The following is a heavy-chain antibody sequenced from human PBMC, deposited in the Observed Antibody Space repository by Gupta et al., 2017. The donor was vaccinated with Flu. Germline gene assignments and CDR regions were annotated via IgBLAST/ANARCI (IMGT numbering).Heavy chain of an antibody. CDR1: GSTFSSDS. V-gene: IGHV1-69*01. Sequence: QVQLVQSGAEMKEPGSSVKVSCKSSGSTFSSDSRTWVRQAPGVGLEWMGGILPIISATNHEKKCQGRVAVSADESTRTAYMELSSLRSEDTAVDFCAREFPGGGDCYFLDAWGQGTPVSVSS. D-gene: IGHD2-21*02. CDR2: ILPIISAT. J-gene: IGHJ4*02. CDR3: AREFPGGGDCYFLDA.